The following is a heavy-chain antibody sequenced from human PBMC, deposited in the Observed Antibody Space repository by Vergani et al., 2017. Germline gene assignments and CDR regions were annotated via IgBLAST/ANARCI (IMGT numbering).Heavy chain of an antibody. D-gene: IGHD3-22*01. J-gene: IGHJ3*02. CDR2: IYPGDSVT. CDR1: GYSFTSYW. CDR3: ARVTYYYDSSGYRPDGRAFDI. Sequence: EVQLVQSGAEVKKPGESLTISCKGSGYSFTSYWIGWVRQMPGKGLEWMGIIYPGDSVTRYSPSFQGQVTISADKSISTAYLQWSSLKASDTAMYYCARVTYYYDSSGYRPDGRAFDIWGQGTMVTVSS. V-gene: IGHV5-51*01.